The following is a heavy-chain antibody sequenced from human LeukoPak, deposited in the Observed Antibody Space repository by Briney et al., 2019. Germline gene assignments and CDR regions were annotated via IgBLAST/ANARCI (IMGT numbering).Heavy chain of an antibody. CDR1: GFTFRSYA. Sequence: GGSLRLSCAASGFTFRSYAMSWVRQAAGKGLEWVSAISDSGGNAYYADSVKGRFTISRDNSKNTMYLQMNSLRAEDTAVYYCLNYGMGVWGQGTTVTVSS. V-gene: IGHV3-23*01. CDR3: LNYGMGV. CDR2: ISDSGGNA. J-gene: IGHJ6*02.